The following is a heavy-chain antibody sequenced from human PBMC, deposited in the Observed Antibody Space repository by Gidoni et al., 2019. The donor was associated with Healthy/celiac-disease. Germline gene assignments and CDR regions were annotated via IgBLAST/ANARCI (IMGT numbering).Heavy chain of an antibody. CDR3: ARTYYDFWSGYLGGYNWFDP. V-gene: IGHV4-59*01. CDR1: GGSISSYY. Sequence: QVQLQESGPGLVKPSETLSLTCTVSGGSISSYYWSWIRQPPGKGLEWIGYIYYSGSTNYNPSLKSRVTISVDTSKNQFSLKLSSVTAADTAVYYCARTYYDFWSGYLGGYNWFDPWGQGTLVTVSS. J-gene: IGHJ5*02. CDR2: IYYSGST. D-gene: IGHD3-3*01.